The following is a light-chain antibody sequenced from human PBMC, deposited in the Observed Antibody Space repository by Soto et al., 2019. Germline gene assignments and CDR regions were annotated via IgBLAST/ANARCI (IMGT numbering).Light chain of an antibody. Sequence: DIQMTQSPSSLSASVGDRVTITCRASQSISSYLNWYQQQPGKAPKLLIYAASNLQSGVPSRFSGSGSGTDFTLTISSPQPEDFAAYYCQQSYSTPPTFGQGTMVEIK. V-gene: IGKV1-39*01. CDR1: QSISSY. CDR3: QQSYSTPPT. J-gene: IGKJ1*01. CDR2: AAS.